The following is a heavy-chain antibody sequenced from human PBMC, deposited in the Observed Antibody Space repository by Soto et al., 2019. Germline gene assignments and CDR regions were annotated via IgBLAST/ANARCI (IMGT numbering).Heavy chain of an antibody. D-gene: IGHD3-10*01. J-gene: IGHJ4*02. CDR3: AEEGEYYGSGSYFSFLNY. CDR1: GFTLSDHY. Sequence: RLSYAGSGFTLSDHYIDWVRQAAGKVLEWVGRSRDKPQGYSTTYAASVKGRFTTSRDESKNSAYLQMNSLRAEDTAVYYCAEEGEYYGSGSYFSFLNYWGQGTLVTVSS. CDR2: SRDKPQGYST. V-gene: IGHV3-72*01.